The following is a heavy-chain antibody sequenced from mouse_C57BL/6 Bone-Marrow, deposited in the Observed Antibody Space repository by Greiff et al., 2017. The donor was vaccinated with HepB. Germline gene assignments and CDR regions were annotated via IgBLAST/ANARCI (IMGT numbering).Heavy chain of an antibody. V-gene: IGHV14-3*01. Sequence: VQLQQSVAELVRPGASVKLSCTASGFNIKNTYMQWVKQRPEQGLEWIGRIDPANGNTKYAPKFQGKATITADTSSTTAYLQLSSLTSEDTAIYYCAFHYYGSRGFAYWGQGTLVTVSA. D-gene: IGHD1-1*01. CDR1: GFNIKNTY. CDR3: AFHYYGSRGFAY. CDR2: IDPANGNT. J-gene: IGHJ3*01.